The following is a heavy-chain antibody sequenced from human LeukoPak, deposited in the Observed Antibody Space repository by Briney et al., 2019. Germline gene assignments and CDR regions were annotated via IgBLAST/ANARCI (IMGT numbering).Heavy chain of an antibody. D-gene: IGHD6-19*01. V-gene: IGHV3-23*01. CDR2: ISGSGGST. CDR3: ATKQWLVLY. J-gene: IGHJ4*02. CDR1: GFTFSSYA. Sequence: GGSLRLSCAASGFTFSSYAMSWVRQAPGKGLEWVSAISGSGGSTYYADTVKGRFTISRDNSKNTLYLQMNSLRAGDTAVYYCATKQWLVLYWGQGTLVTVSS.